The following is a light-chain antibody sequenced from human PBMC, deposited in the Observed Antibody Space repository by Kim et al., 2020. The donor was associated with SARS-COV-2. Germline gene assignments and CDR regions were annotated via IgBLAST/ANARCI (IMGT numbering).Light chain of an antibody. Sequence: EIVMTQSPATLSVSPGERATLSCRASQSISSNLAWYHQKPGQAPRLLIYGASTRATDIPARFSGSGSGTEFTLTISSLQSEDFAVYYCQHYNNWPYTFGQGTKLEI. CDR1: QSISSN. V-gene: IGKV3-15*01. CDR2: GAS. J-gene: IGKJ2*01. CDR3: QHYNNWPYT.